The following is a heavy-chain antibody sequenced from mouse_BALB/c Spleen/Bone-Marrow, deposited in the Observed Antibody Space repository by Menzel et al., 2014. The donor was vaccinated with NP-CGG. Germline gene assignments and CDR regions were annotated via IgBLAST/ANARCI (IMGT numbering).Heavy chain of an antibody. CDR1: GFSLTGYG. D-gene: IGHD2-4*01. V-gene: IGHV2-6-7*01. CDR2: IWGDGST. Sequence: VKLQESGLGLVSPSQSLSITCTVSGFSLTGYGVSWVRQSPGKGLEWLGMIWGDGSTDYNSALKSRLSISKDNSKSQVFLKMNSLQTDDTARYYCARDSFLITRALDYWGQGTSVTVSS. CDR3: ARDSFLITRALDY. J-gene: IGHJ4*01.